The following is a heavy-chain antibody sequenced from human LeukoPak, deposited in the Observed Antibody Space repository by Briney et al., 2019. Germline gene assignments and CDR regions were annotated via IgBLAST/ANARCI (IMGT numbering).Heavy chain of an antibody. D-gene: IGHD4-17*01. Sequence: IPQAAGKGLEGIGRVYTSGSTNSNPSLKSRVTITVDTSKTQYSLKLSSVAAADAAVYYCARDQGVYGDYMDNWFDPWGQGTLVTVSS. CDR3: ARDQGVYGDYMDNWFDP. CDR2: VYTSGST. V-gene: IGHV4-61*02. J-gene: IGHJ5*02.